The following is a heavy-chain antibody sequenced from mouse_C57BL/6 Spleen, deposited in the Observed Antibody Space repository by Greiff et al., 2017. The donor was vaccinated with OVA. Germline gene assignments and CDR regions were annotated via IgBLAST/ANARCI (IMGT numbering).Heavy chain of an antibody. J-gene: IGHJ2*01. CDR3: ARHDGYSYYCDY. Sequence: VQLQQSGAELVRPGTSVKMSCKASGYTFTNYWIGWAKQRPGHGLEWIGDIYPGGGYTNYTEKFKGKATLTADKASSTAYMQISSLTSEDSAIYYCARHDGYSYYCDYWGQGTTLTVSS. CDR2: IYPGGGYT. V-gene: IGHV1-63*01. CDR1: GYTFTNYW. D-gene: IGHD2-3*01.